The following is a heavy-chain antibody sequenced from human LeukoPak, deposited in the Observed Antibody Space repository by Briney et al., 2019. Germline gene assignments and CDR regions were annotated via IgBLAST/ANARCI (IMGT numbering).Heavy chain of an antibody. CDR1: GYTFTSYG. V-gene: IGHV1-18*04. Sequence: ASVKVSCKASGYTFTSYGISWVRQAPGQGLEXXXXXSAYNGNTNYAQKLQGRVTMTTDTSTSTAYMELRSLRSDDTAVYYCARDCSGGSCYSPLVDYWGQGTLVTVSS. CDR3: ARDCSGGSCYSPLVDY. J-gene: IGHJ4*02. D-gene: IGHD2-15*01. CDR2: XSAYNGNT.